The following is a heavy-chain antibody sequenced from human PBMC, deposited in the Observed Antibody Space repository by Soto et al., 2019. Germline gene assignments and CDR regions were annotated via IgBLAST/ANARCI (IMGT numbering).Heavy chain of an antibody. Sequence: XGALGVSFEASCFLVSSYAMNGVRQAPGKGLEWVSSISSHGDTTYYAESVRGRFTISRDNSKNTLFLQMNSLRAGDTAVYFCARDHYDFWSGFPPTIWFHPWGQGTLVTVSS. CDR1: CFLVSSYA. J-gene: IGHJ5*02. CDR3: ARDHYDFWSGFPPTIWFHP. D-gene: IGHD3-3*01. CDR2: ISSHGDTT. V-gene: IGHV3-23*01.